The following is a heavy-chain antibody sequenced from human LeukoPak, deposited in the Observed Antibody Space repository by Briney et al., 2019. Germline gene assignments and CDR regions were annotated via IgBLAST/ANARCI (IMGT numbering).Heavy chain of an antibody. J-gene: IGHJ4*02. Sequence: GGSLRLSCAASGFTVSDNYMSWVRQAPGKGLEWVSFIYSGGGTYYADSVKGRFTIFRDNSKNTVYLQMNSLRAEDTAVYYCAGGLGYYYLDYWGQGTLVTVSS. D-gene: IGHD6-13*01. CDR1: GFTVSDNY. CDR3: AGGLGYYYLDY. CDR2: IYSGGGT. V-gene: IGHV3-53*01.